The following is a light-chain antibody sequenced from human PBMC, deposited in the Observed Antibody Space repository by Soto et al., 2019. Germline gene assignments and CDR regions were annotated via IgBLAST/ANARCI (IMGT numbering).Light chain of an antibody. J-gene: IGLJ1*01. V-gene: IGLV2-14*01. CDR3: SSYTSSSRGV. Sequence: QPVLTQPASVSGSPGQSITISCTGTSSDVGGYNYVSWYQQHPGKAPKLMIYDVSNRPSGVSNRFSGSKSGNTASLTISGLQAEDEADYYCSSYTSSSRGVFGTGTKLTVL. CDR2: DVS. CDR1: SSDVGGYNY.